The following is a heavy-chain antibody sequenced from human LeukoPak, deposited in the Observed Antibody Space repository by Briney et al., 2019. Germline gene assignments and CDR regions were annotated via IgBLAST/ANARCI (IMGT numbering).Heavy chain of an antibody. CDR2: ISDSGGTT. D-gene: IGHD3-16*01. CDR3: AKGGGQTFDY. J-gene: IGHJ4*02. CDR1: GFTFSSYA. Sequence: PGGSLRLSXAASGFTFSSYAMSWVRQPPGKGLEWVSSISDSGGTTFYADSVKGRFTISRDNSKNTLYLQMNSLRAEETAVYYCAKGGGQTFDYWGQGTLVTVSS. V-gene: IGHV3-23*01.